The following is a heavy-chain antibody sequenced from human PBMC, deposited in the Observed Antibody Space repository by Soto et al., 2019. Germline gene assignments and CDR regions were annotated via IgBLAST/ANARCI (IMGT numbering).Heavy chain of an antibody. Sequence: GGSLRLSCAASGFTFSNAWMSWVRQAPGKGLGWVGRIKSKTDGGTTDYAAPVKGRFTISRDDSKNTLYLQMNSLKTEDTAVYYCTTTLVGATGRFNAFDIWGQGTMVTVSS. CDR3: TTTLVGATGRFNAFDI. CDR2: IKSKTDGGTT. CDR1: GFTFSNAW. J-gene: IGHJ3*02. D-gene: IGHD1-26*01. V-gene: IGHV3-15*01.